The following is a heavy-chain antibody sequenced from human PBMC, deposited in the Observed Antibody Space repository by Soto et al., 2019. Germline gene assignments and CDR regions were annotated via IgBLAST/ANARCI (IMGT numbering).Heavy chain of an antibody. CDR1: GGSISSYY. Sequence: LSLTCTVSGGSISSYYWSWIRQPRGKGLEWIGYIYYSGSTNYNPSLKSRVTISVDTSKNQFSLKLSSVTAADTAVYYCARDSEADGMDVWGQGTTVTVSS. CDR3: ARDSEADGMDV. D-gene: IGHD6-19*01. V-gene: IGHV4-59*01. J-gene: IGHJ6*02. CDR2: IYYSGST.